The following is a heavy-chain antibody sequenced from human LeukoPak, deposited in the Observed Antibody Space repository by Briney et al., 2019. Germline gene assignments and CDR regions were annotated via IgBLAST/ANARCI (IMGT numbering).Heavy chain of an antibody. J-gene: IGHJ4*02. V-gene: IGHV5-51*01. Sequence: GESLKISCQGSGYNFATSWIVWVRQMPGKGLEWMGIIYPCGSDTRYSPSFQGQVTISADKSITTAYLQWSSLKASDTAIYYCARQGRSGYASDYWGQGTLVTVSS. D-gene: IGHD5-12*01. CDR2: IYPCGSDT. CDR1: GYNFATSW. CDR3: ARQGRSGYASDY.